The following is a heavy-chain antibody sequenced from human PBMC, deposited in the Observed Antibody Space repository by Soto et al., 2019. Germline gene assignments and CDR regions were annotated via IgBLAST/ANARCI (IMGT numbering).Heavy chain of an antibody. CDR3: ARDFYGGYTYGPGDY. V-gene: IGHV3-7*01. Sequence: EVQLVESGGGLVQPGGSLRLSCAASGFMFSAYWMSWVRQAPGKGLEWVANIHGDGGKIYYVDSVKGRFTISRYNAKRSLYLQMNSLRAEDTAVYYCARDFYGGYTYGPGDYWGQGALVAVSS. J-gene: IGHJ4*02. D-gene: IGHD5-18*01. CDR2: IHGDGGKI. CDR1: GFMFSAYW.